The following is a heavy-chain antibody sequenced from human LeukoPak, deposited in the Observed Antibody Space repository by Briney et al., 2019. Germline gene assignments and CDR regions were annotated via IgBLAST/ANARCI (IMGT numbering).Heavy chain of an antibody. CDR3: ARVPKGGDAFDI. Sequence: SETLSLTCAVYGGSFSGYYWSWIRQPPGKGLEWIGEINHSGSTNYNPSLKSRVTISVDTSKNQSSLKLSSVTAADTAVYYCARVPKGGDAFDIWGQGTMVTVSS. J-gene: IGHJ3*02. CDR2: INHSGST. V-gene: IGHV4-34*01. CDR1: GGSFSGYY. D-gene: IGHD1-26*01.